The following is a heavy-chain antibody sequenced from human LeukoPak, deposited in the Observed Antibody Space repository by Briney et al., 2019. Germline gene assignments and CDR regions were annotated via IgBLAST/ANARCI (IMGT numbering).Heavy chain of an antibody. J-gene: IGHJ4*02. V-gene: IGHV1-18*01. Sequence: ASVKVSCKASGYTFTSYGISWVRQAPGQGLEWMGWISAYNGNTNYAQKLQGRVTMTTDTSTSTAYMELRSLRSDDTAVYYCARDLRTTVSSVVGYWGQGTLVTVSS. CDR3: ARDLRTTVSSVVGY. CDR1: GYTFTSYG. D-gene: IGHD4-11*01. CDR2: ISAYNGNT.